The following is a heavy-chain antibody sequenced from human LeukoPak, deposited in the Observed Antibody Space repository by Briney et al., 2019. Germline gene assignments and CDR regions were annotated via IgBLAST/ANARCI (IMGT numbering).Heavy chain of an antibody. CDR2: IRYDGSNK. J-gene: IGHJ3*02. D-gene: IGHD3-22*01. V-gene: IGHV3-30*02. Sequence: GGSLRLSCAASGFTFSSYGMHWVRQAPGKGLEWVAFIRYDGSNKYYADSVKGRFTISRDNSKNTLYLQMNSLRAEDTAVYYCASSTYYYDSSGYYPGAFDIWGQGTMVTVSS. CDR1: GFTFSSYG. CDR3: ASSTYYYDSSGYYPGAFDI.